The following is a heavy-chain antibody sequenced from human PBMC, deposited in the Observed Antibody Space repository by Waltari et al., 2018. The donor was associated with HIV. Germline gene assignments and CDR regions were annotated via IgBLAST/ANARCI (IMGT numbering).Heavy chain of an antibody. CDR2: VYTSGTT. CDR1: GGPITSGSFS. D-gene: IGHD6-19*01. Sequence: QVQLQESGPGLVKPSQTLSLTCTVSGGPITSGSFSRSWIRQPAGKGLEWIGRVYTSGTTNYNPSLKSRVTISVDTSKNQISLKMRSVTAADTAVYYCARVSLAGWFDPWGQGTLVTVSS. V-gene: IGHV4-61*02. J-gene: IGHJ5*02. CDR3: ARVSLAGWFDP.